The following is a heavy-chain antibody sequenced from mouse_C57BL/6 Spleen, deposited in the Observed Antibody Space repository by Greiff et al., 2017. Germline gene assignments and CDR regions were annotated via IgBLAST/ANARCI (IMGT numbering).Heavy chain of an antibody. CDR3: ARPTVPFAY. V-gene: IGHV5-6*01. CDR2: ISSGGSYT. Sequence: EVQGVESGGDLVKPGGSLKLSCAASGFTFSSYGMSWVRQTPDTRLEWVATISSGGSYTYYPDSVKGRFTISRDNAKNTLYLQMSSLKSEDTAMYYCARPTVPFAYWGQGTLVTVSA. D-gene: IGHD1-1*01. CDR1: GFTFSSYG. J-gene: IGHJ3*01.